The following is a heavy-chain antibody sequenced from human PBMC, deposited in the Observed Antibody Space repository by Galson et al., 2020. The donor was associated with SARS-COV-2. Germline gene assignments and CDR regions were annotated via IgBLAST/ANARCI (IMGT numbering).Heavy chain of an antibody. CDR2: IYQSGST. CDR3: AGERFLGIYYGMDV. V-gene: IGHV4-30-2*01. J-gene: IGHJ6*02. CDR1: GGSISSGGYS. D-gene: IGHD3-3*01. Sequence: LRLSCAVSGGSISSGGYSWTWLRPPPGKGMEWIGFIYQSGSTYYNPSLKSRVTISVDRSKDQFSLKLSSVTAADTAVYYCAGERFLGIYYGMDVWGQGTTVTVSS.